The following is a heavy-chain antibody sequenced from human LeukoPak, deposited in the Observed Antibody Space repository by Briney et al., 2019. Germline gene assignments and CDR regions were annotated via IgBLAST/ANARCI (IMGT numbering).Heavy chain of an antibody. Sequence: SETLSLTCTVSGGSISSYYWSWIRQPPGKGREWIGYIYYSGSTNYKPPLKSRVTISVDTSKNQFSLKLSSVTAADTAVYYCARSKGALQLVRNYYYYYGMDVWGQGTTVTVSS. J-gene: IGHJ6*02. CDR1: GGSISSYY. CDR2: IYYSGST. V-gene: IGHV4-59*01. CDR3: ARSKGALQLVRNYYYYYGMDV. D-gene: IGHD6-13*01.